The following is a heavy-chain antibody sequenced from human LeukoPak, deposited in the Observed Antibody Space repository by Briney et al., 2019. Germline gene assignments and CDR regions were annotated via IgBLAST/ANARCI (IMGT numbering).Heavy chain of an antibody. CDR2: ISGHQGNT. Sequence: GASVKVSCKASGYTFTNYGMTWVRQAPGQGLEWMGWISGHQGNTKYAQNFQGRVTMTIDTSTSTAYMDLRSLRSDDTAMYFCARSDLATITAGPFEYWGQGTLVAVSS. D-gene: IGHD5-12*01. CDR3: ARSDLATITAGPFEY. J-gene: IGHJ4*02. V-gene: IGHV1-18*01. CDR1: GYTFTNYG.